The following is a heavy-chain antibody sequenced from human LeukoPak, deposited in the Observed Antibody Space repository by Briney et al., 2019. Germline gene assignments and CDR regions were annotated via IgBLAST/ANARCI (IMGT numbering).Heavy chain of an antibody. J-gene: IGHJ4*02. CDR2: ISWNSGSI. CDR3: AKDIRSGSRTSGGVFDY. CDR1: GFTFDDYA. D-gene: IGHD2-15*01. V-gene: IGHV3-9*01. Sequence: GGSLRLSCAASGFTFDDYAMHWVRHALGKGLEWVSGISWNSGSIGYADSVKGRFTISRDNAKNSLYLQMNSLRAEDTALYYCAKDIRSGSRTSGGVFDYWGQGTLVTVSS.